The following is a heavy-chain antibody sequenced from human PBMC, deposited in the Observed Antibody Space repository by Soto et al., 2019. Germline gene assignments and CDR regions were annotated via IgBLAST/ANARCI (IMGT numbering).Heavy chain of an antibody. J-gene: IGHJ4*02. CDR3: ARDHLVPRDSSGLGGF. CDR1: GYTFTSHG. V-gene: IGHV1-18*01. Sequence: QVHLVQSAAEVKQPGASVRVSCKVSGYTFTSHGIIWVRQAPGQGLEYMAWINANNGDTSYAQKFQGRVTLTTDTFASTAYMELRSLTSEDTAVYYCARDHLVPRDSSGLGGFWGQGTLVTVSS. CDR2: INANNGDT. D-gene: IGHD6-19*01.